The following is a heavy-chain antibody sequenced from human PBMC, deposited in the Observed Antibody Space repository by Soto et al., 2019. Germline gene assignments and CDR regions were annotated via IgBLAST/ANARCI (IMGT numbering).Heavy chain of an antibody. CDR1: GFTFSSYG. CDR3: ANEGGVGYAPISDY. V-gene: IGHV3-30*18. CDR2: ISYDGSNK. Sequence: QVQLVESGGGVVQPGRSLRLSCAASGFTFSSYGMHWVRQAPGKGLEWVAVISYDGSNKYYADSVKGRFTISRDNSKNTLYLQMNSLRAEDTAVYYCANEGGVGYAPISDYWGQGTLVTVSS. J-gene: IGHJ4*02. D-gene: IGHD2-2*01.